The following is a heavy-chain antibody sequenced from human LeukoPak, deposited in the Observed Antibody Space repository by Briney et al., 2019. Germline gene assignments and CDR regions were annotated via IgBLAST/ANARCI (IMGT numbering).Heavy chain of an antibody. J-gene: IGHJ4*02. CDR1: GLTFSTYA. D-gene: IGHD2-15*01. CDR3: AKILDAGGLDY. CDR2: ISGSGGVT. V-gene: IGHV3-23*01. Sequence: GGSLRLSCAPSGLTFSTYAMSWVRQPPGKGLEWVSSISGSGGVTYHADSVKGRFSISRDNSQKMLYLQMNSLRAEDTAVYHCAKILDAGGLDYWGQGTQVTVSS.